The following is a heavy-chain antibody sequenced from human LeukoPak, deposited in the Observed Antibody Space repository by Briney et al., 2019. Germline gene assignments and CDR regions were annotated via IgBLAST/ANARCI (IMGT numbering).Heavy chain of an antibody. CDR2: INTYNGNT. Sequence: VAPVKVSCKASGYTFTNYGITWMRQAPGQGLEWMGWINTYNGNTNYAQKLQGRVTITTDTSTSTAYMELRSLRSDDTAVFYCARDLVDGVGAPGAYWGQGALVTVSS. D-gene: IGHD1-26*01. CDR3: ARDLVDGVGAPGAY. J-gene: IGHJ4*02. V-gene: IGHV1-18*01. CDR1: GYTFTNYG.